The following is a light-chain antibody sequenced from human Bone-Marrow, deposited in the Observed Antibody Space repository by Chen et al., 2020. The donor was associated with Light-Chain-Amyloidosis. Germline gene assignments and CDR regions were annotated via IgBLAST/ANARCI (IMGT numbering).Light chain of an antibody. Sequence: SYELTQPPSVSGSPGPPARITCSGDDLPTKYAYWYQQKPGKAPVLVIHRDTERPSGISERFSGSSSGTTATLTISGVQAEDEADYHCQSADSSGTYEVIFGGGTKLTVL. CDR3: QSADSSGTYEVI. CDR2: RDT. V-gene: IGLV3-25*03. J-gene: IGLJ2*01. CDR1: DLPTKY.